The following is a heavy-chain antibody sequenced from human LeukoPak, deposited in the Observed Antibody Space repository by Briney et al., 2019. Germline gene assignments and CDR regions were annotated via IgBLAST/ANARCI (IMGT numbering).Heavy chain of an antibody. CDR2: IYTSGST. D-gene: IGHD3-10*01. J-gene: IGHJ3*02. Sequence: PSETLSLTCTVSGYSISSPYYWSWIRQPAGKGLEWIGRIYTSGSTNYNPSLKSRVTMSVDTSKNQFSLKLSSVTAADTAVYYCARDLEGGWFGELGAFDIWGQGTMVTVSS. CDR1: GYSISSPYY. V-gene: IGHV4-4*07. CDR3: ARDLEGGWFGELGAFDI.